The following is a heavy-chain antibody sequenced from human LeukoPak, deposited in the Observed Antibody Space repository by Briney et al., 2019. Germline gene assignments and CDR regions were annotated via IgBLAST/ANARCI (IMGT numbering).Heavy chain of an antibody. J-gene: IGHJ5*02. CDR2: FDPEDGET. CDR3: ATVAPNDYGDYNWFDP. CDR1: GYTLTELS. V-gene: IGHV1-24*01. D-gene: IGHD4-17*01. Sequence: ASVKVSCKVSGYTLTELSMHWVRQAPGKGLEWMGGFDPEDGETIYAQKFQGRVTMTEDTSTDTAYMELSSLRSEDTAVYYCATVAPNDYGDYNWFDPWGQGTLVTVSS.